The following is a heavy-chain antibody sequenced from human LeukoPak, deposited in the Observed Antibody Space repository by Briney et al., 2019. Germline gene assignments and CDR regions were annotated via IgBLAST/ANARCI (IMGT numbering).Heavy chain of an antibody. Sequence: SQTLSLTCAISGDNISSDITAWNWIRQSPSRGLEWLGRTYYRSKWYSDYALSVKSRIIINPDTSKNQFSLQLKSVTPEDTALYYCARDSGYSYGYGLDAFDIWGQGTMVTVSS. CDR1: GDNISSDITA. J-gene: IGHJ3*02. D-gene: IGHD5-18*01. V-gene: IGHV6-1*01. CDR3: ARDSGYSYGYGLDAFDI. CDR2: TYYRSKWYS.